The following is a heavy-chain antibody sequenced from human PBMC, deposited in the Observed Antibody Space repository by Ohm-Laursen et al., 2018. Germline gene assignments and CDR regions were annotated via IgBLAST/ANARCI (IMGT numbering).Heavy chain of an antibody. CDR1: GFTVSSNY. Sequence: SLRLSCAASGFTVSSNYMSWVRQAPGKGLEWVSVIYSGGSTYYADSVKGRFTISRDNSKNTLYLQMNSLRAEDTAVYYCARGMGRRDYYYGMDVWGQGTTVTVSS. CDR2: IYSGGST. V-gene: IGHV3-66*01. D-gene: IGHD3-10*01. J-gene: IGHJ6*02. CDR3: ARGMGRRDYYYGMDV.